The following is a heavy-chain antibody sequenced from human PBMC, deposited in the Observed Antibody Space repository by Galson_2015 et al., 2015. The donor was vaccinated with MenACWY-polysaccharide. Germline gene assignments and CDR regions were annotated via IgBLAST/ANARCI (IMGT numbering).Heavy chain of an antibody. V-gene: IGHV3-53*04. Sequence: SLRLSCAASGFTVSSNYMSWVRQAPGKGLEWVSVIYSGGVAYYADSVKGRFTMSRHNSKNTLYLQMNSPRTEDTAVYYCARDSSGSQRYDYWGQGTLVTVSS. J-gene: IGHJ4*02. CDR1: GFTVSSNY. D-gene: IGHD6-19*01. CDR2: IYSGGVA. CDR3: ARDSSGSQRYDY.